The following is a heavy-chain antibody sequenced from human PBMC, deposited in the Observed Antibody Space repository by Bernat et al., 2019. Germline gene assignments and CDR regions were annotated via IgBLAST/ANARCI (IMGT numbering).Heavy chain of an antibody. D-gene: IGHD2-21*02. Sequence: EVQLVESGGGLVKPGGSLRLSCAASGFTFSSYSMNWVRQAPGKGLEWVSSISSSSSYIYYADSVKGRFTISRDNAKNSLYLQMNSLRAEDTAVYYCARGHVVVTAIIDYWGQGTLVTVSS. CDR3: ARGHVVVTAIIDY. CDR2: ISSSSSYI. CDR1: GFTFSSYS. J-gene: IGHJ4*02. V-gene: IGHV3-21*01.